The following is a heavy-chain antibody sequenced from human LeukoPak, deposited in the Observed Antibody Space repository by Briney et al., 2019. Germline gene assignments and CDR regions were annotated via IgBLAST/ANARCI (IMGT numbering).Heavy chain of an antibody. V-gene: IGHV4-4*07. J-gene: IGHJ4*02. CDR2: LYISGST. CDR1: GASISSYY. CDR3: ARDLSGSLYFDY. Sequence: PSETLSLTCTVSGASISSYYYTWIRQTAGRGLEWIGRLYISGSTDYNPSLKSRVTISVDTSNNQFSLNLNPVTAADTAVYFCARDLSGSLYFDYWGQGVLVTVSS. D-gene: IGHD3-10*01.